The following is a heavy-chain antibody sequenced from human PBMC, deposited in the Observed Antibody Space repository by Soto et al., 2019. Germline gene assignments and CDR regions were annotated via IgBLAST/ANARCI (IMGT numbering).Heavy chain of an antibody. CDR2: IYFSGSI. D-gene: IGHD6-25*01. V-gene: IGHV4-39*01. J-gene: IGHJ4*02. CDR1: GGSVSSRTYY. Sequence: PSETLSLTCSVSGGSVSSRTYYWGWIRQPPGKALEWIGSIYFSGSIYYKSSLKSRVTISVDTSKNQFSLKLTSVTAADTAVYYCARHGVAALQFDYWGQGTLVTVSS. CDR3: ARHGVAALQFDY.